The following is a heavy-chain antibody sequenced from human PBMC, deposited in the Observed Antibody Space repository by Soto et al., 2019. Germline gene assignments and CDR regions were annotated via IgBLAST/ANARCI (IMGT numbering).Heavy chain of an antibody. V-gene: IGHV4-39*02. J-gene: IGHJ3*02. Sequence: QLQLQESGPGLVKPSETLSLICTASGGSIVNSNYYWGWVRQPPGKGLEWIGTIYFSGRTYYNPSLKSRVTISIDMSKKHFSLELTYMIAADTARYYCARLRPGPGYCSGPTCHGAFDIWGQGTVVAVSS. CDR2: IYFSGRT. CDR3: ARLRPGPGYCSGPTCHGAFDI. CDR1: GGSIVNSNYY. D-gene: IGHD2-15*01.